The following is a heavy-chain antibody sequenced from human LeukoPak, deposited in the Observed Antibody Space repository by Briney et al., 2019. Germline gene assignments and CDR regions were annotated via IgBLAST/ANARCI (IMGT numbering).Heavy chain of an antibody. CDR1: GFTFSSYA. J-gene: IGHJ4*02. CDR3: AKDVNYYDSSGFDY. D-gene: IGHD3-22*01. CDR2: ISGSGGST. Sequence: GGSLRLSCAASGFTFSSYAMSWVRQAPGKGLEWVSAISGSGGSTYYADSVKGRFTISRDNAKNSLYLQMNSLRAEDTALYYCAKDVNYYDSSGFDYWGQGTLVTVSS. V-gene: IGHV3-23*01.